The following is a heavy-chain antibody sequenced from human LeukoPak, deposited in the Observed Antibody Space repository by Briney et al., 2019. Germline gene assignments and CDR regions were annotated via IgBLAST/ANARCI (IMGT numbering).Heavy chain of an antibody. CDR1: GFTFSSYA. V-gene: IGHV3-23*01. CDR3: AKDPQSGVVAVSIDY. Sequence: GRSLRLSCAASGFTFSSYAMSWVRQAPGKGLEWVSAISGSGGSTYYADSVKGRFTISRDNSKNTLYLKMNSLRAEDTAVYYCAKDPQSGVVAVSIDYWGQGTLVTVSS. J-gene: IGHJ4*02. D-gene: IGHD2-15*01. CDR2: ISGSGGST.